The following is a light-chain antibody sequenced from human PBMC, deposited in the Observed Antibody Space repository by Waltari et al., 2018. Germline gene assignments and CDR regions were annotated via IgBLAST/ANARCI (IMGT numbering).Light chain of an antibody. CDR3: QQYSNWPPWT. CDR1: QSASNN. Sequence: EVVMTQSPVTLSVSPGERATLPCRASQSASNNLAWYQHKPGPAPRLVMYDASTRASGLPARFSGTGSGREFTLTINSLQSEDVAIYYCQQYSNWPPWTFGQGTTVEIK. CDR2: DAS. V-gene: IGKV3-15*01. J-gene: IGKJ1*01.